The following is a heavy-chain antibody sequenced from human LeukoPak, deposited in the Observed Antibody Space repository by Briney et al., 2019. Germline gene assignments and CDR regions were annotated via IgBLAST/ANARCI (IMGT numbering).Heavy chain of an antibody. Sequence: GASVKVSCKASGYTFTSYYMHWVRQAPGQGLEWMGIINPSGGSTSYAQKFQGRVTMTRDTSTCTVYMELSSLRSEDTAVYYCARVMVRGVIVLGSAFDIWGQGTMVTVSS. V-gene: IGHV1-46*01. D-gene: IGHD3-10*01. CDR2: INPSGGST. CDR1: GYTFTSYY. J-gene: IGHJ3*02. CDR3: ARVMVRGVIVLGSAFDI.